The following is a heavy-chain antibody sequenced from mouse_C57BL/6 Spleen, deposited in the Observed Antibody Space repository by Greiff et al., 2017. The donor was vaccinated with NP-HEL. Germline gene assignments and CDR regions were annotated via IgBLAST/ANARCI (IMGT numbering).Heavy chain of an antibody. Sequence: VQLQQSGAELVKPGASVKLSCTASGFNIKDYYMHWVKQRTEQGLEWIGRIDPEDGDTKYAPKFQGKATITADTSSNTAYLQLSSLTSEDTAVYYCARSVRGWYFDVWGTGTTVTVSS. CDR2: IDPEDGDT. CDR1: GFNIKDYY. J-gene: IGHJ1*03. CDR3: ARSVRGWYFDV. D-gene: IGHD2-14*01. V-gene: IGHV14-2*01.